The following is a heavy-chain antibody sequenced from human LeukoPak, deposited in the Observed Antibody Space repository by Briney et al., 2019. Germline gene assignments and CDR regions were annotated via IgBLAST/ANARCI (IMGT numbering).Heavy chain of an antibody. CDR3: ARGPWVSGSYFYFDY. Sequence: SVKVSCKASGYTFTGYYMHWVRQAPGQGLEWMGGIIPIFGTANYAQKFQGRVTITADKSTSTAYMELSSLRSEDTAVYYCARGPWVSGSYFYFDYWGQGTLVTVSS. J-gene: IGHJ4*02. CDR2: IIPIFGTA. D-gene: IGHD1-26*01. V-gene: IGHV1-69*06. CDR1: GYTFTGYY.